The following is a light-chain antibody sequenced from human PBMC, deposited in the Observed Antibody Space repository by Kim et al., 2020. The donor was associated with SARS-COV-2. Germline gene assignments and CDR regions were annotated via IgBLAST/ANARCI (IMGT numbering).Light chain of an antibody. CDR2: DAS. CDR3: QQRSSWYT. CDR1: QSVSSY. Sequence: LSCATVESATLSCRASQSVSSYLAWYQQKPGQAPRLLISDASNRATGIPARFSGSGSGTDFSLTISSLEPEDFAIYYCQQRSSWYTFGQGTKLEIK. J-gene: IGKJ2*01. V-gene: IGKV3-11*01.